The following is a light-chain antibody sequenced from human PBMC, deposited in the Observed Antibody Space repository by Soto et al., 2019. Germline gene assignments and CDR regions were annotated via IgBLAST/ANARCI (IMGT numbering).Light chain of an antibody. CDR3: QQYGSSSYT. J-gene: IGKJ2*01. V-gene: IGKV3-20*01. CDR1: QTVSSSY. CDR2: TAS. Sequence: EIVLTQSPGTLSLSPGERSTLSCRARQTVSSSYLAWDQQKPGQARRLVSYTASSRATGIPDRFSGSGSGTDFTLTISRLEPEDFAVYYCQQYGSSSYTFGQGTKLEIK.